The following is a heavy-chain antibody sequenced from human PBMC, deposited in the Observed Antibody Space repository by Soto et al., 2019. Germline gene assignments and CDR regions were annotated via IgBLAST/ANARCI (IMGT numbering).Heavy chain of an antibody. CDR2: MNPNSGDT. CDR1: GYTFTSYE. CDR3: ARGELLWFGELLR. V-gene: IGHV1-8*01. D-gene: IGHD3-10*01. J-gene: IGHJ4*02. Sequence: QVQLVQSGAXXKKPGASVKVSCKASGYTFTSYEINWVRQATGQGLEWMGWMNPNSGDTGYAQKFQGRVTMTRNTSISTAYMELSSLRSEDTAVYYCARGELLWFGELLRWGQGTLVTVSS.